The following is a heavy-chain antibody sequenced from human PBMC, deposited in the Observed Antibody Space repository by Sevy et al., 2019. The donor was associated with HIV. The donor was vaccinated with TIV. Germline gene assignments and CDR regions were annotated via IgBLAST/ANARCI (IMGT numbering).Heavy chain of an antibody. CDR2: FDPEDGET. CDR3: ATDLALGGSNFDY. CDR1: GYTLTELS. Sequence: ASVKVSCKVSGYTLTELSMHWVRQAPGKGLEWMGGFDPEDGETIYAQKFQGRVTMTEDTSTDTAYMELSSLRSEDTAVYYCATDLALGGSNFDYWGQGTLITVSS. J-gene: IGHJ4*02. V-gene: IGHV1-24*01. D-gene: IGHD1-26*01.